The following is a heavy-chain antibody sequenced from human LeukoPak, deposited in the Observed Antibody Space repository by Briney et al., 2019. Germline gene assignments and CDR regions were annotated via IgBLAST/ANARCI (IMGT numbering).Heavy chain of an antibody. Sequence: GGSLRLSCAASGFTFSSYGMHWVRQAPGKGLEGVAVIWYDGSNKYYADSVKGRFTISRDNSKNTLYLQMNSLRAEDTAVYYCARDPLGYCRGGSRYSALDYWGQGTLVTVSS. J-gene: IGHJ4*02. CDR2: IWYDGSNK. CDR3: ARDPLGYCRGGSRYSALDY. D-gene: IGHD2-15*01. CDR1: GFTFSSYG. V-gene: IGHV3-33*08.